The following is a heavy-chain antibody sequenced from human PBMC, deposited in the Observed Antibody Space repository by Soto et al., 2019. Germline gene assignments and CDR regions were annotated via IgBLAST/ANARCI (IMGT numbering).Heavy chain of an antibody. Sequence: GASVKVSCKASGYTFTSYGISWVRQAPGQGLEWMGWISAYNGNTNYAQKLQGRVTMTTDTSTSTAYMELRSLRSDDTAVYYCARGGNYDFWSGYPEPYYGMDVWGQGTTVTVSS. CDR2: ISAYNGNT. D-gene: IGHD3-3*01. V-gene: IGHV1-18*01. CDR3: ARGGNYDFWSGYPEPYYGMDV. CDR1: GYTFTSYG. J-gene: IGHJ6*02.